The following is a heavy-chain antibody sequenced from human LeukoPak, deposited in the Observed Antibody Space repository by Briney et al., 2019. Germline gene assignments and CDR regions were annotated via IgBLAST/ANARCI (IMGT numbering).Heavy chain of an antibody. Sequence: GGSLRLSCAASGFTFSTDWMNWVRQAPGKGLVWVSRISSDGRSTSYADSVKGRFTASRDNAKNTVYLQMNSLRAEDTAVYYCGGGGYLLDYWGQGTLVTVSS. CDR3: GGGGYLLDY. CDR1: GFTFSTDW. CDR2: ISSDGRST. J-gene: IGHJ4*02. V-gene: IGHV3-74*01. D-gene: IGHD1-26*01.